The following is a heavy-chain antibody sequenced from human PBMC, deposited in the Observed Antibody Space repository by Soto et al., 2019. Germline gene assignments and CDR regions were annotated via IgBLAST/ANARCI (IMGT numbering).Heavy chain of an antibody. J-gene: IGHJ5*02. CDR1: GYTFTSYG. CDR2: ISAYNGNT. CDR3: ARDNGLTMVRGVNDWFDP. Sequence: ASVKVSCKASGYTFTSYGISWVRQAPGQGLEWMGWISAYNGNTNYAQKLQGRVTMTTDTSTSTAYMELRSLRSDDTAVYYCARDNGLTMVRGVNDWFDPWGQGTLVTVSS. V-gene: IGHV1-18*01. D-gene: IGHD3-10*01.